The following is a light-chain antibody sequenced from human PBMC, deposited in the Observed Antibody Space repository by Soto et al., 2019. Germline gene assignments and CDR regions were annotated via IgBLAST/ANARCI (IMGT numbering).Light chain of an antibody. Sequence: DIQMTQSPSSLAASVGDRVTITCQARQDISRYLNWYQQKPGRAPKLLIYDASKMETGVPSRFSGSGSGTGFTFTITSLQPEDIGTYYCQQYDGLRVTFGPGTKVEIK. CDR2: DAS. V-gene: IGKV1-33*01. CDR1: QDISRY. J-gene: IGKJ3*01. CDR3: QQYDGLRVT.